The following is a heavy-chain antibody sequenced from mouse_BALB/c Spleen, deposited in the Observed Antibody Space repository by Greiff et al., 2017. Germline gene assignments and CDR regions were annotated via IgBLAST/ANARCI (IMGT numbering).Heavy chain of an antibody. J-gene: IGHJ3*01. CDR1: GFTFSDYG. Sequence: EVKVVESGGGLVQPGGSRKLSCAASGFTFSDYGMAWVRQAPGKGPEWVAFISNLAYSIYYADTVTGRFTISRENAKNTLYLEMSSLRSEDTAMYYCARDGGFSWFAYWGQGTLVTVSA. CDR2: ISNLAYSI. V-gene: IGHV5-15*02. CDR3: ARDGGFSWFAY.